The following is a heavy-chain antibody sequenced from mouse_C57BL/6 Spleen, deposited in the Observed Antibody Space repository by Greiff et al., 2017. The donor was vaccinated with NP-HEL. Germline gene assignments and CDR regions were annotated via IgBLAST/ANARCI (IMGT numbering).Heavy chain of an antibody. V-gene: IGHV1-52*01. CDR3: ARPYHYGSSHWYFDV. CDR2: IDPSDSET. J-gene: IGHJ1*03. Sequence: QVQLQQPGAELVRPGSSVKLSCKASGYTFTSYWMHWVKQRPIQGLEWIGNIDPSDSETHYNQKFKDKATLTVDKSSSTAYMQLSSLTSEDSAVYYCARPYHYGSSHWYFDVWGTGTTVTVSS. D-gene: IGHD1-1*01. CDR1: GYTFTSYW.